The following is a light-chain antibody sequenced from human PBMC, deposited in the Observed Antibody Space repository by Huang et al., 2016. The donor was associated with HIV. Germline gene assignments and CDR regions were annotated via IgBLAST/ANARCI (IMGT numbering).Light chain of an antibody. CDR2: LSS. CDR1: QSLLHSNGYNY. Sequence: DIVMTQSPLSLPVTPGEPASIFCRSSQSLLHSNGYNYLDWYLQKPGQSPQLLMYLSSNRASGVPDRFSGSGSVVDFTLKISRVEAEDAGVYYCMQSLQTPRTFGQGTRLEIK. CDR3: MQSLQTPRT. V-gene: IGKV2-28*01. J-gene: IGKJ5*01.